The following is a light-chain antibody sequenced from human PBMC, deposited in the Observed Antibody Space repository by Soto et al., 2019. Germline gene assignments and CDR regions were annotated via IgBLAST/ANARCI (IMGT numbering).Light chain of an antibody. CDR2: FNN. V-gene: IGLV1-44*01. Sequence: QSVLTQPPSASGTPGQRVTISCSGSSSNIGSNTVNWYQQLPGTAPKLLIYFNNQRPSGVPDRFSGSKSGTSASLAISGLQSEDEADYYCATWDDSLSGVVFGGGTKLTVL. CDR3: ATWDDSLSGVV. CDR1: SSNIGSNT. J-gene: IGLJ3*02.